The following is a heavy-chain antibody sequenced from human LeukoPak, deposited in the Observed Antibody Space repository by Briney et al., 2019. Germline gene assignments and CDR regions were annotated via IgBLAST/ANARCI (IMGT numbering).Heavy chain of an antibody. CDR2: SYYSGST. D-gene: IGHD5-18*01. CDR1: GGSISSSSYY. CDR3: ARHVSAMALMWALYYFDY. V-gene: IGHV4-39*01. Sequence: SETLSLTCTVSGGSISSSSYYWGWIRRPPGKGLEWIGSSYYSGSTYYNPSLKSRVTIAVDTSKNQFSLKLSSVTAADTAVYYCARHVSAMALMWALYYFDYWGQGTLVTVSS. J-gene: IGHJ4*02.